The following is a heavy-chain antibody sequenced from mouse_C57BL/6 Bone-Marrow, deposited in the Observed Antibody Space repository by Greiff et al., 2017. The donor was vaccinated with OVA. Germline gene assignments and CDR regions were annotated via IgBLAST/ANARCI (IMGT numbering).Heavy chain of an antibody. Sequence: EVQLVESGPELVKPGASVKIPCKASGYTFTDYNMDWVKQSHGKSLEWIGDINPNNGGTIYNQKFKGKATLTVDKSSSTAYMELRSLTSEDTAVYYCARTRLRRRAWFAYWGQGTLVTVSA. CDR3: ARTRLRRRAWFAY. CDR2: INPNNGGT. J-gene: IGHJ3*01. CDR1: GYTFTDYN. V-gene: IGHV1-18*01. D-gene: IGHD2-4*01.